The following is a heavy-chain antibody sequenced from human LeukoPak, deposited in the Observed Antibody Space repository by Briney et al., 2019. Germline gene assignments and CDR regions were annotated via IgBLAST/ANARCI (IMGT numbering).Heavy chain of an antibody. CDR3: VRDKSGWDDY. V-gene: IGHV3-74*01. CDR1: AFTFSTYW. Sequence: PGGSLRLSCAASAFTFSTYWMHWVRQAPGKGLVWVSRINPDGSSTSYADSVKGRFTISRDNAKNTLYLLVNSLRAEDTAVYYCVRDKSGWDDYWGQGTLVTVSS. D-gene: IGHD6-19*01. CDR2: INPDGSST. J-gene: IGHJ4*02.